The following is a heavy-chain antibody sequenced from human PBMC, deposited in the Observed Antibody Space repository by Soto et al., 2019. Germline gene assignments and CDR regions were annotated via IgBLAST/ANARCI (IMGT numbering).Heavy chain of an antibody. D-gene: IGHD1-1*01. V-gene: IGHV3-30-3*01. CDR1: GFTFSSYA. CDR3: AGSLERQDYYYGMDV. J-gene: IGHJ6*02. CDR2: ISYDGSNK. Sequence: QVQLVESGGGVVQPGRSLRLSCAASGFTFSSYAMHWVRQAPGKGLEWVAVISYDGSNKYYADSVKGRFTISRDNSKYTLYLQMNSLRAEDTAVYYCAGSLERQDYYYGMDVWGQGTTVTVSS.